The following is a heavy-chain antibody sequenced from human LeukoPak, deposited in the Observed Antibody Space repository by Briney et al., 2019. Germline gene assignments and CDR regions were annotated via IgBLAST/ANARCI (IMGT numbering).Heavy chain of an antibody. CDR1: GFTFSGSA. Sequence: GGSLRLSCAASGFTFSGSAMHWVRQASGKGLEWVGRIRSKTNSYATTYAASVKGRFTISRDDSKNTAYLQMNSLKTGDTAVYYCTSAAAGSDYWGQGTLVTVSS. CDR2: IRSKTNSYAT. D-gene: IGHD6-13*01. CDR3: TSAAAGSDY. V-gene: IGHV3-73*01. J-gene: IGHJ4*02.